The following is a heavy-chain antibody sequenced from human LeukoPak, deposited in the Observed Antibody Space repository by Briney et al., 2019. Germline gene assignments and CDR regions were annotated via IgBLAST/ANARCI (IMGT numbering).Heavy chain of an antibody. V-gene: IGHV3-48*02. J-gene: IGHJ4*02. D-gene: IGHD4-11*01. Sequence: GGSLRLSCVASGFTFSSYNMNWVRQAPGKGPEWVSYISSSSTIYYADSVRGRFTISRDNAKNSLFLQMNSLRDEGTAVYYCARLSYSAGSVYWGQGALVTVSS. CDR2: ISSSSTI. CDR3: ARLSYSAGSVY. CDR1: GFTFSSYN.